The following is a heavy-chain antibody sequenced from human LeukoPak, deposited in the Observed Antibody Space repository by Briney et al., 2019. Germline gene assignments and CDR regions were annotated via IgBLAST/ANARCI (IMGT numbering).Heavy chain of an antibody. CDR2: ISAYNGNT. CDR1: GYTFTSYG. D-gene: IGHD3-3*01. V-gene: IGHV1-18*01. CDR3: ARDGVLRFLEWSVNWFDP. J-gene: IGHJ5*02. Sequence: ASVEVSCKASGYTFTSYGISWVRQAPGQGLEWMGWISAYNGNTNYAQKLQGRVTMTTDTSTSTAYMELRSLRSDDTAVYYCARDGVLRFLEWSVNWFDPWGQGTLVTVSS.